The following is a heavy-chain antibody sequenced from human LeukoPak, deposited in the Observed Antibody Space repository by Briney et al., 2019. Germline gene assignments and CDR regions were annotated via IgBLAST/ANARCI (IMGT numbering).Heavy chain of an antibody. V-gene: IGHV4-34*01. J-gene: IGHJ4*02. CDR2: INHSGST. Sequence: PSETLSLTCAVYGGSFSGYYWSWIRQPPGKGLEWIGEINHSGSTNYNPSLKSRVTISVDTSKNQFSLKLSSVTAADTAVHYCAREKDVIVGATGGFDYWGQGTLVTVSS. CDR3: AREKDVIVGATGGFDY. CDR1: GGSFSGYY. D-gene: IGHD1-26*01.